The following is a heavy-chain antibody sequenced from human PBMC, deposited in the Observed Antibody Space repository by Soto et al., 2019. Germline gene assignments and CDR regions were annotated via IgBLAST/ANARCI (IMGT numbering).Heavy chain of an antibody. J-gene: IGHJ6*03. V-gene: IGHV4-31*03. Sequence: QVQLQESGPGLVKPSQTLSLTCTVSGGSISSGGYYWSWIRQHPGKGLEWIGYIYYSGSTYYNPSLKSRVTISVDTSKNPFSLKLSSVTAADTAVYYCARTIAARPVSYYYMDVWGKGTTVTVSS. CDR1: GGSISSGGYY. CDR3: ARTIAARPVSYYYMDV. D-gene: IGHD6-6*01. CDR2: IYYSGST.